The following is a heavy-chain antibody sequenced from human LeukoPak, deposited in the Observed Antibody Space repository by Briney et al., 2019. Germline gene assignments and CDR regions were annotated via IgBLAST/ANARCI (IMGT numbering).Heavy chain of an antibody. V-gene: IGHV3-21*04. CDR2: ISTTSSYI. D-gene: IGHD3-16*02. J-gene: IGHJ4*02. CDR3: ATFSGLRLGELSLYR. Sequence: NPGGSLRLSCAASGFTFSSYSMNWVRQAPGKGLEWVSSISTTSSYIYYADSVKGRFTISRDNSKNTLYLQMNSLRAEDTAVYYCATFSGLRLGELSLYRWGQGTLVTVSS. CDR1: GFTFSSYS.